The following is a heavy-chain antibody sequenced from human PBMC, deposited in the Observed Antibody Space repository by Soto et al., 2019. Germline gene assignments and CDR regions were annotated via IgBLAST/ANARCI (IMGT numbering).Heavy chain of an antibody. CDR1: SVSNAW. D-gene: IGHD3-9*01. CDR2: IKSKTDGGTT. Sequence: SVSNAWMNWVRQAPGTGLEWVGRIKSKTDGGTTDYAAPVKGRFTISRDDSKNTLYLQMNSLKTEGTAVYYCTATVLTYFDYWGQGSLVTVSS. V-gene: IGHV3-15*07. CDR3: TATVLTYFDY. J-gene: IGHJ4*02.